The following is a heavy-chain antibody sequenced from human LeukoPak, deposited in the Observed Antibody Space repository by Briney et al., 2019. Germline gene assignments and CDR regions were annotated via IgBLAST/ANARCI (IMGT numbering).Heavy chain of an antibody. CDR1: GFTFGDYA. Sequence: GGSLRLSCTASGFTFGDYAMSWVRQAPGKGLEWVGFIRSKAYGGTTEYAASVKGRFTISRDDSKSIAYLQMNSLKTEDTAVYYCTRGMRQSGDYWGQGTLVTVS. CDR3: TRGMRQSGDY. D-gene: IGHD6-19*01. V-gene: IGHV3-49*04. CDR2: IRSKAYGGTT. J-gene: IGHJ4*02.